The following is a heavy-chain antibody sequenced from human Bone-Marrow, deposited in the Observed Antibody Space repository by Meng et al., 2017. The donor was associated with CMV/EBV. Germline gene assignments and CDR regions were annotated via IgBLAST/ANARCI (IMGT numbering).Heavy chain of an antibody. D-gene: IGHD3-3*01. CDR2: IIPIVGTA. J-gene: IGHJ6*02. CDR3: AREARFFYYYGMDV. CDR1: GGTVSRYA. V-gene: IGHV1-69*05. Sequence: SGGTVSRYAISWVRQAPGQGLEWMGGIIPIVGTANDAQKFQGRVTITTDESTSTSYMELSSLRSEDTAVYYCAREARFFYYYGMDVWGQGTTVTVSS.